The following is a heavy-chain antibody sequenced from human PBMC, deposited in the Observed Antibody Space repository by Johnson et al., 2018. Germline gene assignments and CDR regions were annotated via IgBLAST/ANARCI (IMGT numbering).Heavy chain of an antibody. V-gene: IGHV3-30*18. D-gene: IGHD4-17*01. CDR2: IAYDGSKT. J-gene: IGHJ3*02. CDR3: AKARLYDYGYLDAFDI. Sequence: QVQLVESGGGVVQPGRSLRLSCAASGFTFSSYGMHWVRQAPGKGLEWVAVIAYDGSKTSYADSVKGRFTISRDNSKNTLYLQMNSLRAEDTAVYYCAKARLYDYGYLDAFDIWGQGTMVTVSS. CDR1: GFTFSSYG.